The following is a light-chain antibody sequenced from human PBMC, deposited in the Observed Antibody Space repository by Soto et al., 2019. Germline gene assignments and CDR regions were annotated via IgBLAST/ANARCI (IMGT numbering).Light chain of an antibody. CDR2: EGS. V-gene: IGLV2-23*03. Sequence: QSALTQPASVSGSPGQSITISCTGTSSDVGRYNLVSWYQQHPGKAPIVMIYEGSKRPSGVSHRFSGSTSGNTAALTISGLQADEDAHYYCCSYADSSLFHVVFGGGTKLTVL. CDR1: SSDVGRYNL. J-gene: IGLJ2*01. CDR3: CSYADSSLFHVV.